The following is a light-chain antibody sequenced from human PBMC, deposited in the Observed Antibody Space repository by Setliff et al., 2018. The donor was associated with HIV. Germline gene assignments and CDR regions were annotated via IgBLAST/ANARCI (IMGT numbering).Light chain of an antibody. CDR3: LLFMSTAYV. Sequence: QTVVTQEPSLSVSPGGTVTLTCGLSSGAVSNSHKPSWYQQTPGQPPRTLIYDTNSRSSGVPDRFSGSIFGNTAALTITGAQADDESDYYCLLFMSTAYVFGTGTQLTVL. CDR1: SGAVSNSHK. V-gene: IGLV8-61*01. CDR2: DTN. J-gene: IGLJ1*01.